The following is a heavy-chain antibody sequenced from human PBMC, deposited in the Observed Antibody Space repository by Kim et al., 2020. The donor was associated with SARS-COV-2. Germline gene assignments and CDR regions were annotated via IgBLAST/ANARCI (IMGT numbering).Heavy chain of an antibody. D-gene: IGHD2-2*01. V-gene: IGHV1-46*01. CDR1: GYTFTSYY. CDR3: ARVVGYCSSTSCPDWFDP. J-gene: IGHJ5*02. CDR2: INPSGGST. Sequence: ASVKVSCKASGYTFTSYYMHWVRQAPGQGLEWMGIINPSGGSTSYAQKFQGRVTMTRDTSTSTVYMGLSSLRSEDTAVYYCARVVGYCSSTSCPDWFDPWGQGTLVTVSS.